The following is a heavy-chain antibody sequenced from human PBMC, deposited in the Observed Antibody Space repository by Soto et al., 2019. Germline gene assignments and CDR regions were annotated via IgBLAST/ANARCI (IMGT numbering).Heavy chain of an antibody. D-gene: IGHD5-18*01. Sequence: QVQLQESGPGLVKPSQTLSLTCTVSGGSISSGDYYWSWIRQPPGKGLEWIGYIYYSGSTYYNPSLKRRVTISVDTAKNQFALELSSVPAADTAVYYCAGEEMATAMGDYYYGMDVWGQGTTVTVSS. CDR1: GGSISSGDYY. J-gene: IGHJ6*02. CDR2: IYYSGST. V-gene: IGHV4-30-4*01. CDR3: AGEEMATAMGDYYYGMDV.